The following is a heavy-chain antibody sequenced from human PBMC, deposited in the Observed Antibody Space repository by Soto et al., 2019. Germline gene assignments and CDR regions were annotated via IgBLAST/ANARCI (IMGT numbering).Heavy chain of an antibody. CDR3: GESAAMAPYYFDY. D-gene: IGHD5-18*01. J-gene: IGHJ4*02. V-gene: IGHV3-23*01. CDR1: GCTFSSYA. CDR2: ISVSGDSS. Sequence: SRRLSYTTSGCTFSSYAISRVRQAPWKWLEWVSAISVSGDSSYYADYVKGRLTIFRDTSKNILYLQMNSLRAEDTAVYYCGESAAMAPYYFDYWGQGTLVRVSS.